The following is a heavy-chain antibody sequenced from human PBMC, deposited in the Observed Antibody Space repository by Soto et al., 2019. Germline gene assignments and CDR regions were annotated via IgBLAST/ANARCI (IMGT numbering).Heavy chain of an antibody. CDR1: GFSFSSFT. Sequence: EVQLVESGGGLVKPGGSLRLSCAASGFSFSSFTMNWVRQAPGKGLEWVSSIDTSSTYMYYADSVTGRFTISRDNAKKSVYLQMNSLSAEDTAVYYCARETGSYNWNDGLMDVWGHGTTVTVSS. V-gene: IGHV3-21*01. CDR3: ARETGSYNWNDGLMDV. J-gene: IGHJ6*02. D-gene: IGHD1-20*01. CDR2: IDTSSTYM.